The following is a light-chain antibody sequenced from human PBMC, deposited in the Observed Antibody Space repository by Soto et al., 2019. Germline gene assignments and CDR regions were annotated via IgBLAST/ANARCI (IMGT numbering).Light chain of an antibody. CDR2: DVS. CDR3: NSYTTGNTRQIV. Sequence: QSVLTQPASVSGSPGQSITISCTGTSSDAGGYNYVSWYQQHPGKAPKFMIYDVSNRPSGVSTRFSGSKSGNTASLTISGLQAEDEADYYCNSYTTGNTRQIVFGTGTKVTVL. V-gene: IGLV2-14*01. J-gene: IGLJ1*01. CDR1: SSDAGGYNY.